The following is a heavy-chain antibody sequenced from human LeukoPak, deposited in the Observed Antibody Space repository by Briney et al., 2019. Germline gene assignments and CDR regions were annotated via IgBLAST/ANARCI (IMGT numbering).Heavy chain of an antibody. CDR1: GGSISSSSYY. V-gene: IGHV4-39*02. J-gene: IGHJ4*02. CDR2: IYYSGST. CDR3: ARGPMVRGVTFDY. D-gene: IGHD3-10*01. Sequence: PSETLSLTCTVSGGSISSSSYYWGWIRQPPGKGLEWIGSIYYSGSTYYNPSLKSRVTISVDTSISTAYMELSRLRSDDTAVYYCARGPMVRGVTFDYWGQGTLVTVSS.